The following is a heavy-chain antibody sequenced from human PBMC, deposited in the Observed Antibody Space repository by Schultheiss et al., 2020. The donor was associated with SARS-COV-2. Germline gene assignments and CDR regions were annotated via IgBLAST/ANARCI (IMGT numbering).Heavy chain of an antibody. J-gene: IGHJ4*02. CDR1: GFTFSSYE. CDR3: ARGIPPRTPPGY. Sequence: LRLSCAASGFTFSSYEMNWVRQAPGKGLEWIGSIYHSGSTYYNPSLKSRVTISVDTSKNQFSLKLSSVTAADTAVYYCARGIPPRTPPGYWGQGTLVTVSS. CDR2: IYHSGST. D-gene: IGHD2-15*01. V-gene: IGHV4-34*09.